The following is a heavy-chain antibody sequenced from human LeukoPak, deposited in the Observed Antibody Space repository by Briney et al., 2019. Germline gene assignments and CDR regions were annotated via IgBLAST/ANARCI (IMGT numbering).Heavy chain of an antibody. D-gene: IGHD1-26*01. CDR2: ISAYNGNT. J-gene: IGHJ5*02. CDR1: GYTFTNFG. V-gene: IGHV1-18*01. Sequence: ASVRVSCKASGYTFTNFGITWVRQAPGQGLEWMGWISAYNGNTNYAQKSQGRVTMTTDTSTSIAYMELRSLRSDDTAVYYCARDPRIVGTTPDWFDPWGQGTRVTVSS. CDR3: ARDPRIVGTTPDWFDP.